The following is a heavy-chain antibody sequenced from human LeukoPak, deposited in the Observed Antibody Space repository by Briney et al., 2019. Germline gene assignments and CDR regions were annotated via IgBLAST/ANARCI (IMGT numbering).Heavy chain of an antibody. V-gene: IGHV3-30*02. D-gene: IGHD3-10*01. CDR3: AKDTHYYGSGSHFDY. CDR2: IRCDGSNK. Sequence: GGSLRLSCAASGFTFSSYGMHWVRQAPGKGLEWVAFIRCDGSNKYYADSVKGRFTISRDNSKNTLYLQMNSLRAEDTAVYYCAKDTHYYGSGSHFDYWGQGTLVTVSS. CDR1: GFTFSSYG. J-gene: IGHJ4*02.